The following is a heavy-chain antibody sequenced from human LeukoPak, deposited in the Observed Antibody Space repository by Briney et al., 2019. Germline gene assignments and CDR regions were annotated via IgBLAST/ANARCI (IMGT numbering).Heavy chain of an antibody. Sequence: GGSLRLSCAASGLTVSSKYMSWVRQAPGKGLEWVSVMYNNGNTHYADSVKGRFTISRDNAKNTLYLQVNSLRPEDTAVYYCARVGGDRVAYWGQGTLVTVSS. CDR3: ARVGGDRVAY. CDR1: GLTVSSKY. D-gene: IGHD4-17*01. V-gene: IGHV3-53*01. CDR2: MYNNGNT. J-gene: IGHJ4*02.